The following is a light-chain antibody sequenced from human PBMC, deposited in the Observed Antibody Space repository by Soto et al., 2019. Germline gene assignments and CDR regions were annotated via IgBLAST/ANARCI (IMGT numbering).Light chain of an antibody. J-gene: IGLJ2*01. V-gene: IGLV2-14*01. CDR2: EVS. Sequence: QSVLTQPASVSGSPGQSITISCTGSSSDVGGYKYVYWYQQHPGKAPKLMIYEVSNRPSGVSNRFSGSKSGYTASLTISGLQAEDEADYYCSSYTSTSTLVVFGGGTKVTVL. CDR1: SSDVGGYKY. CDR3: SSYTSTSTLVV.